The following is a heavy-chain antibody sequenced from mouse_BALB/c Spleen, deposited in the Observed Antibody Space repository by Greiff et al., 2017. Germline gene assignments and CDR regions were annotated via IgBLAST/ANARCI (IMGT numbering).Heavy chain of an antibody. V-gene: IGHV1-82*01. Sequence: QVQLKESGPELVKPGASVKISCKASGYAFSSSWMNWVKQRPGQGLEWIGRIYPGDGDTNYNGKFKGKATLTADKSSSTAYMQLSSLTSVDSAVYFCARERRTTAFDYWGQGTTRTVSS. CDR3: ARERRTTAFDY. D-gene: IGHD1-2*01. CDR1: GYAFSSSW. CDR2: IYPGDGDT. J-gene: IGHJ2*01.